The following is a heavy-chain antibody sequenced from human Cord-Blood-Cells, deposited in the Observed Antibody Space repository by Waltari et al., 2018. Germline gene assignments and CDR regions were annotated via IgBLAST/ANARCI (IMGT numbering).Heavy chain of an antibody. CDR2: IYYSGST. CDR3: ARGADCSSTSCYTLDY. J-gene: IGHJ4*02. Sequence: QVQLQESGPGLVKPSQTLSLTCTVSGGSISSGGYYWSWIRQHPGKGLEWIGYIYYSGSTYYNPSLKSRVTISVDTSKNQFSLKLSSVTAADTAVYYCARGADCSSTSCYTLDYWGQGTLVTVSS. V-gene: IGHV4-31*03. CDR1: GGSISSGGYY. D-gene: IGHD2-2*02.